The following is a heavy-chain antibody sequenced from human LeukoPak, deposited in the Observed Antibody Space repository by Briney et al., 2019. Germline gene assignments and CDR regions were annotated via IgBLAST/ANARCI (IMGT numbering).Heavy chain of an antibody. CDR1: GFTFSSYA. CDR2: ISGSGGST. J-gene: IGHJ4*02. V-gene: IGHV3-23*01. CDR3: AAGGILRPYYFDY. Sequence: GGSRRLSCAASGFTFSSYAMSWVRQAPGKGLEWVSAISGSGGSTYYADSVKGRFTISRDNSKNTLYLQMNSLRAEDTAVYYCAAGGILRPYYFDYWGQGTLVTVSS. D-gene: IGHD4-23*01.